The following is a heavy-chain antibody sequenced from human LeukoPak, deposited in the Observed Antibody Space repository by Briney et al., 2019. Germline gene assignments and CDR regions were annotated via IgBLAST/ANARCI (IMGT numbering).Heavy chain of an antibody. D-gene: IGHD6-13*01. Sequence: PSETLSLTCTVSGGSISSSNWWSWVRQPPGKGLEWIGEIYHSGSTNYNPSLKSRVTISVDKSKNQFSLKLSSVTAADTAVYYCARELLGIAAAGTNAFDIWGQGTMDTVSS. V-gene: IGHV4-4*02. CDR2: IYHSGST. J-gene: IGHJ3*02. CDR3: ARELLGIAAAGTNAFDI. CDR1: GGSISSSNW.